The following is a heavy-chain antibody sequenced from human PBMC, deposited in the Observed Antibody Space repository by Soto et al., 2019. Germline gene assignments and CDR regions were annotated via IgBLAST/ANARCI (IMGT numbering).Heavy chain of an antibody. CDR3: ARDAGYCSSTSCPYYFDY. Sequence: PGGSLRLSXAASGFTFSSYAMHWVRQAPGKGLEWVAVISYDGSNKYYADSVKGRFTISRDNSKNTLYLQMNSLRAEDTAVYYCARDAGYCSSTSCPYYFDYWGQGTLVTVSS. J-gene: IGHJ4*02. CDR1: GFTFSSYA. D-gene: IGHD2-2*01. CDR2: ISYDGSNK. V-gene: IGHV3-30-3*01.